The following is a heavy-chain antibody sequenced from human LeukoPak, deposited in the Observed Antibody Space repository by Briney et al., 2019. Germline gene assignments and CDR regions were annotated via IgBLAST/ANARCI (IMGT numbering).Heavy chain of an antibody. V-gene: IGHV3-43*02. CDR1: GFLFHLYA. CDR3: ARDDGASSLLDF. D-gene: IGHD6-6*01. Sequence: GSLRLSCATSGFLFHLYAIYWVRQAPGKGLEWVSLISGNGHTISYADSVRGRFTISRDNSKNSLYLQMDSLTPEDTAVYYCARDDGASSLLDFWGQGALVTVSS. CDR2: ISGNGHTI. J-gene: IGHJ4*02.